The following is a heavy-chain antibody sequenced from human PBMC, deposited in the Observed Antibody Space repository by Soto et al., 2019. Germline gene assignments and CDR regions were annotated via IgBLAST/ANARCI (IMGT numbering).Heavy chain of an antibody. CDR1: GFTFSSYG. D-gene: IGHD1-26*01. CDR3: AKDQGGSYYRYYYYYGMDV. Sequence: GGSLRLSCAASGFTFSSYGMHWVRQAPGKGLEWVAVISYDGSNKYYADSVKGRFTISRDNSKNTLYLQMNSLRAEDTAVYYCAKDQGGSYYRYYYYYGMDVWGQGTTVTVSS. J-gene: IGHJ6*02. CDR2: ISYDGSNK. V-gene: IGHV3-30*18.